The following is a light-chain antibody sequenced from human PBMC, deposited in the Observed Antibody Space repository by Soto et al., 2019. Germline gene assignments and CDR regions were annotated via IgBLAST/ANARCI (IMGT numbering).Light chain of an antibody. V-gene: IGLV3-1*01. CDR3: QAWDSSTVV. Sequence: SYELTQPPSVSVSPGQTAIITCSGDKLGDKYACWYQQKPGQSPLLVIYQDDKRPSGIPERFSGSNSGNTATLTISGTQAMDEADYHCQAWDSSTVVFGGGTQLTVL. CDR2: QDD. CDR1: KLGDKY. J-gene: IGLJ2*01.